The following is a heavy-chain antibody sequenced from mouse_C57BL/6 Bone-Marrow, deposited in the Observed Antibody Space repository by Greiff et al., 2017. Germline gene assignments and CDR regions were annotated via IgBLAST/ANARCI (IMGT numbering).Heavy chain of an antibody. CDR1: GYSFTGYF. J-gene: IGHJ4*01. Sequence: EVKLMESGPELVKPGDSVKISCKASGYSFTGYFMNWVMQSHGKSLEWIGRINPYNGDTFYNQKFKGKATLTVDKSSSTAHMELRSLTSEDSAVYYCARDYYGSRTSYYYAMDYWGQGTSVTVSS. CDR3: ARDYYGSRTSYYYAMDY. D-gene: IGHD1-1*01. V-gene: IGHV1-20*01. CDR2: INPYNGDT.